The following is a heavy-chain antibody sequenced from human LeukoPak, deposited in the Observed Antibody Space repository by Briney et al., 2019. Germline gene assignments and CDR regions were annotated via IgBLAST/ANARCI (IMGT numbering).Heavy chain of an antibody. CDR2: LRQDGSQK. CDR3: AKVYSSGWSPIDY. J-gene: IGHJ4*02. CDR1: GFTFSNYW. Sequence: GGSLRLSCAASGFTFSNYWMSWVRQAPGKGLEWVANLRQDGSQKYYVDSVKGRFTISRDNDKNSVYLQMNSVRAEDTAVYYCAKVYSSGWSPIDYWGQGTLVTVSS. V-gene: IGHV3-7*01. D-gene: IGHD6-19*01.